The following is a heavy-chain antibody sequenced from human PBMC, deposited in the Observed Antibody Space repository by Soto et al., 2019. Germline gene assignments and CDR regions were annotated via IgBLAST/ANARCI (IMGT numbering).Heavy chain of an antibody. V-gene: IGHV3-30-3*01. Sequence: PGGSLRLSCAASGFTFSSYAMHWVLQAPCKGLEWVAVISYDGSNKYYTDSVKGRFTISRDNSKNTLYLQMNSLRAEDTAVYYCARGFLYHYVFSGAFDIWGQGTMVTVSS. D-gene: IGHD3-3*01. CDR2: ISYDGSNK. J-gene: IGHJ3*02. CDR1: GFTFSSYA. CDR3: ARGFLYHYVFSGAFDI.